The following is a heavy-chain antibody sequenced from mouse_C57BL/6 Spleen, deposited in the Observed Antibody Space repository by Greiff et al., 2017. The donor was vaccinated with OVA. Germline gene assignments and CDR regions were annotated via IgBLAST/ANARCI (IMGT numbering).Heavy chain of an antibody. J-gene: IGHJ2*01. V-gene: IGHV5-4*01. Sequence: EVKVVESGGGLVKPGGSLKLSCAASGFTFSSYAMSWVRQTPEKRLEWVATISDGGSYTYYPDNVKGRFTISRDNAKNNLYLQMSHLKSEDTAMYYCARDYYGSSQDYFDYWGQGTTLTVSS. CDR1: GFTFSSYA. CDR2: ISDGGSYT. D-gene: IGHD1-1*01. CDR3: ARDYYGSSQDYFDY.